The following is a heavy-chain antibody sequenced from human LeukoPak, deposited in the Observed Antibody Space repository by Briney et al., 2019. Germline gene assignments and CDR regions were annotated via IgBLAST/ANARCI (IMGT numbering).Heavy chain of an antibody. Sequence: GGSLRLSCAASGFTFSSYSMNWVRQAPGKGLEWVSSISSSSSYIYYADSVKGRFTISRDNAKNSLYLQMNSLRAEDTAVYYYAREGVRGSGSYYNLFARAYFDYWGQGTLVTVSS. V-gene: IGHV3-21*01. CDR3: AREGVRGSGSYYNLFARAYFDY. CDR1: GFTFSSYS. J-gene: IGHJ4*02. D-gene: IGHD3-10*01. CDR2: ISSSSSYI.